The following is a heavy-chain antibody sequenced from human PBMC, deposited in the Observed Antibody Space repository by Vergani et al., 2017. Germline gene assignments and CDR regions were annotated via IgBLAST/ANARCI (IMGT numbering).Heavy chain of an antibody. CDR2: ISGSGGST. CDR1: GFTFSSYA. V-gene: IGHV3-23*01. D-gene: IGHD3-22*01. CDR3: AKVPLYYYDSSGYKVGDDY. J-gene: IGHJ4*02. Sequence: ELQLLESGGGLVQPGGSLRLSCAASGFTFSSYAMSWVRQAPGKGLEWVSAISGSGGSTYYADSVKGRFTISRDNSKNTLYLQMNSLRAEDTAVYYCAKVPLYYYDSSGYKVGDDYWGQGTLVTVSS.